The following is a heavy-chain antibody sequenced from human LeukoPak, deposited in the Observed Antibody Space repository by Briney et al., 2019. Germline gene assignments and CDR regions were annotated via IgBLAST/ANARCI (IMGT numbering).Heavy chain of an antibody. CDR1: GGSVSSGSYY. CDR3: ARSSSGSLGDY. V-gene: IGHV4-61*01. D-gene: IGHD3-10*01. Sequence: SETLSLTCTVSGGSVSSGSYYWSWIRQPPGKGLEWIGYIYYSGSTNYNPSLKSRVTISVDTSKNQFSLKLSSVTAADTAVYYCARSSSGSLGDYWGQGTLVTVSS. J-gene: IGHJ4*02. CDR2: IYYSGST.